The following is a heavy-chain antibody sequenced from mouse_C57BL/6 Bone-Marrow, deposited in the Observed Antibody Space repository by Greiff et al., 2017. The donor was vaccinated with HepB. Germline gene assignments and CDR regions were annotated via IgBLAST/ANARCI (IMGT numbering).Heavy chain of an antibody. J-gene: IGHJ4*01. D-gene: IGHD1-1*01. V-gene: IGHV5-17*01. CDR2: ISSGSSTI. CDR1: GFTFSDYG. CDR3: EGPGPTGAMDY. Sequence: EVQLVESGGGLVKPGGSLKLSCAASGFTFSDYGMHWVRQAPEKGLEWVAYISSGSSTIYYADTVKGRFTISRDNAKNTLFLQMTGLRSEDTAMYYCEGPGPTGAMDYGGQGTSVTVSS.